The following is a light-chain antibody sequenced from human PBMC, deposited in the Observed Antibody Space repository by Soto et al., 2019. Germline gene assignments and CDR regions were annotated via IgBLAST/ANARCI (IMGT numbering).Light chain of an antibody. CDR1: QTISSS. J-gene: IGKJ2*01. V-gene: IGKV1-39*01. CDR2: AAS. CDR3: QQSHGLPYT. Sequence: DIQMTQSPSSLSASVGDRVTITCRASQTISSSLNWYQQKPGKAPKLLIYAASRLQSGVPSRFSGSGSGTDFTLTISSLQPEDFATYYCQQSHGLPYTFGQGTKLEIK.